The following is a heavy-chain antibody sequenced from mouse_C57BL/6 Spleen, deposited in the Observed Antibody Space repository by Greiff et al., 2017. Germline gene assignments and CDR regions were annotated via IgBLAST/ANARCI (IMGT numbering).Heavy chain of an antibody. V-gene: IGHV1-55*01. CDR3: ARREIDYDEAWFAY. Sequence: QVQLKQPGAELVKPGASVKMSCKASGYTFTSYWITWVKQRPGQGLEWIGDIYPGSGSTNYNEKFKSKATLTVDTSSSTAYMQLSSLTSEDSAVYYCARREIDYDEAWFAYWGQGTLVTVSA. J-gene: IGHJ3*01. CDR2: IYPGSGST. CDR1: GYTFTSYW. D-gene: IGHD2-4*01.